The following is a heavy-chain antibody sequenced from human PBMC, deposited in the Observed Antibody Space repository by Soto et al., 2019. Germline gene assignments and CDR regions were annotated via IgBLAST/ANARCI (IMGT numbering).Heavy chain of an antibody. CDR1: GFTFSSYG. V-gene: IGHV3-30*03. CDR2: ISYDGSNK. Sequence: QVQLVESGGGVVQPGRSLRLSCAASGFTFSSYGMHWVRQAPRKGLEWVAVISYDGSNKYYADSVKGRFTISRDNSKNTLYLQMNSLRAEDTAVYYCATVRGSGSASFDYWGQGTLVTVSS. CDR3: ATVRGSGSASFDY. D-gene: IGHD3-10*01. J-gene: IGHJ4*02.